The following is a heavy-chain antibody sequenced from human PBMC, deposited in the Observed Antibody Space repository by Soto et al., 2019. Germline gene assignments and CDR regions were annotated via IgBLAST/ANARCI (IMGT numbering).Heavy chain of an antibody. D-gene: IGHD4-17*01. CDR2: ISYDGHNK. V-gene: IGHV3-30*18. Sequence: QVQLVESGGGVVQPGGSLRLSCTASGFTFTTFGIHWVRQAPGKGLEWVALISYDGHNKYYSDSVKGRFTISRDNYKNTLSMQMNILRAEDKAVYYCAKDLQAYGDYNYYYYGMAVWGQGTTVSVSS. CDR1: GFTFTTFG. J-gene: IGHJ6*02. CDR3: AKDLQAYGDYNYYYYGMAV.